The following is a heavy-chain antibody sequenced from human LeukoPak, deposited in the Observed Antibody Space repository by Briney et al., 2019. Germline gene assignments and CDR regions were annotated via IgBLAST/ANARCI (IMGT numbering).Heavy chain of an antibody. V-gene: IGHV3-23*01. CDR1: GFAFSSYA. Sequence: PGGSLRLSCAASGFAFSSYAMSWVRQAPGKGLEWVSAISGSGGSTYYADSVKGRFTISRDNSKNTLYLQMNSPRAEDTAVYYCAKWGDDYGDNYYYYYMDVWGKGTTVTVSS. CDR3: AKWGDDYGDNYYYYYMDV. D-gene: IGHD4-17*01. J-gene: IGHJ6*03. CDR2: ISGSGGST.